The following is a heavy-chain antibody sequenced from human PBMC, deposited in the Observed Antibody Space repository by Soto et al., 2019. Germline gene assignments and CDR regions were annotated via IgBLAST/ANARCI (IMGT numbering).Heavy chain of an antibody. D-gene: IGHD3-3*01. V-gene: IGHV1-18*01. CDR3: ARASSLRTYYDFWSGYLMEGNWFDP. J-gene: IGHJ5*02. CDR2: ISAYNGNT. Sequence: ASVKVSCKASGYTLTSYGISWGRQAPGQGLEWMGWISAYNGNTNYAQKLQGRVTMTTDTSTSTAYMELRSLRSDDTAVYYCARASSLRTYYDFWSGYLMEGNWFDPWGQGTLVTVSS. CDR1: GYTLTSYG.